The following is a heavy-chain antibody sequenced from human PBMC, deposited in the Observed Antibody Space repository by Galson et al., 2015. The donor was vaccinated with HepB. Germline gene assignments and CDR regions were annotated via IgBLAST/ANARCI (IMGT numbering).Heavy chain of an antibody. Sequence: ETLSLTCAVYGGSFSGYYWSWIRQPPGKGLEWIGEINHSGSTNYNPSLKSRVTIAVDTSKNQFSLKLSSVTAADTAVYYCARAGYYDSSGYYAFDIWGQGTMVTVSS. CDR2: INHSGST. CDR1: GGSFSGYY. CDR3: ARAGYYDSSGYYAFDI. D-gene: IGHD3-22*01. V-gene: IGHV4-34*01. J-gene: IGHJ3*02.